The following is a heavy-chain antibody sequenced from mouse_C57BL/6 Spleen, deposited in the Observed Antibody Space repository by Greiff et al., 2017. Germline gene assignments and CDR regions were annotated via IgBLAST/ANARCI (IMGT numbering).Heavy chain of an antibody. CDR3: ARWGYGAFDY. V-gene: IGHV1-26*01. CDR1: GYTFTDYY. CDR2: INPNNGGT. D-gene: IGHD1-1*02. J-gene: IGHJ2*01. Sequence: EVQLQQSGPELVKPGASVKISCKASGYTFTDYYMNWVKQSHGKSLEWIGDINPNNGGTSYKQKFKGKATLTVDKSSSTAYMELRSLTSEDSAVYYCARWGYGAFDYWGQGTTLTASS.